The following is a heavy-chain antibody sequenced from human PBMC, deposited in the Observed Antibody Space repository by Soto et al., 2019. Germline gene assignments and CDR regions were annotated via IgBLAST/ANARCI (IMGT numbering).Heavy chain of an antibody. Sequence: SVKVSCKASGGTFSSYAISWVRQAPGQGLEWMGGIIPIFGTANYAQKFQARVTITADESTSTAYMELSSLRSEDTAVYYCASSVVPAAINYYGMDVWGQGTTVTVSS. V-gene: IGHV1-69*13. D-gene: IGHD2-2*02. CDR1: GGTFSSYA. CDR2: IIPIFGTA. CDR3: ASSVVPAAINYYGMDV. J-gene: IGHJ6*02.